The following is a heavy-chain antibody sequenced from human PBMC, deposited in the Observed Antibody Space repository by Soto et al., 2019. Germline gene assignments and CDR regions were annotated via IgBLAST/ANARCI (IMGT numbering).Heavy chain of an antibody. CDR1: GYTFTSYD. CDR3: ARTERYFAVGAFDI. D-gene: IGHD3-9*01. CDR2: MNPNSGNT. V-gene: IGHV1-8*01. Sequence: ASVKVSCKSSGYTFTSYDMNWVRQATGQGLEWMGWMNPNSGNTGYAQKFQGRVTMTRNTSISTAYMELSSLRSEDTAVYYCARTERYFAVGAFDIWGQGTMVTVSS. J-gene: IGHJ3*02.